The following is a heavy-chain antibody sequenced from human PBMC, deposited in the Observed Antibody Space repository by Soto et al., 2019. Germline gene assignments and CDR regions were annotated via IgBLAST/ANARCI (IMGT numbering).Heavy chain of an antibody. CDR2: VNHSGST. CDR1: GGTFSGCY. J-gene: IGHJ5*01. V-gene: IGHV4-34*08. D-gene: IGHD3-3*01. CDR3: ACNTIGGHRNLIDS. Sequence: SETLCLTCTVYGGTFSGCYWSWIRQPPGKGLEWIGEVNHSGSTNYNPSLKSRVTISVDTSKTQFSLKLSSVTAADTAVYYCACNTIGGHRNLIDS.